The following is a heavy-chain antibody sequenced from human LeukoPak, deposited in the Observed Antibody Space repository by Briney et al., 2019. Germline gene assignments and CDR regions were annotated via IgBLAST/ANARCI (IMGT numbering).Heavy chain of an antibody. CDR1: GFTFSSYS. D-gene: IGHD2-8*01. V-gene: IGHV3-21*01. CDR2: ISSSSSYI. Sequence: GGSLRLSCAASGFTFSSYSMTWVRQAPGKGLEWVSSISSSSSYIYYADSVKGRFTISRDNAKISLYLQMNSLRVEDTAVYYCAREEWWFDSWGQGTQVTISS. CDR3: AREEWWFDS. J-gene: IGHJ5*01.